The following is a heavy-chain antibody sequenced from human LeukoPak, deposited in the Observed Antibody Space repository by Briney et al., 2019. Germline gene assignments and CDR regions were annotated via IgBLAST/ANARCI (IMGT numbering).Heavy chain of an antibody. CDR2: INPNSGGT. Sequence: ASVKVSCKASGYTFTGYYMHWVRQAPRQGLEWMGWINPNSGGTNYAQKFQGRVTMTRDTSISTAYMELSRLRSDDTAVYYCARDNKYYYDSSGYYYVPFDYWGQGTLVTVSS. J-gene: IGHJ4*02. CDR1: GYTFTGYY. D-gene: IGHD3-22*01. V-gene: IGHV1-2*02. CDR3: ARDNKYYYDSSGYYYVPFDY.